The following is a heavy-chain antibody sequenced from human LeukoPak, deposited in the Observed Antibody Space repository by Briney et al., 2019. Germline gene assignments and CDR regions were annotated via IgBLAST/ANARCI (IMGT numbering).Heavy chain of an antibody. CDR2: IYYSGST. Sequence: SETLSLTCTVSGGSISSCYWSWIRQPPGKGLEWIGYIYYSGSTNYNPSLKSRVTISVDTSKNQFSLKLSSVTAADTAVYYCARDGYSYGRYYFDYWGQGTLVTVSS. V-gene: IGHV4-59*01. CDR3: ARDGYSYGRYYFDY. D-gene: IGHD5-18*01. CDR1: GGSISSCY. J-gene: IGHJ4*02.